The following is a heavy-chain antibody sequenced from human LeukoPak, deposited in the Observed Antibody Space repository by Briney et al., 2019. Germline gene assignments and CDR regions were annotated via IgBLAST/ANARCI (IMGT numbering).Heavy chain of an antibody. J-gene: IGHJ3*02. CDR3: AICLGVVVRDAFDI. V-gene: IGHV4-34*01. D-gene: IGHD3-22*01. CDR2: INHSGKT. CDR1: RRSFNVYY. Sequence: PSETLSLTCEMHRRSFNVYYLTFIRQSPGKGLEWIGEINHSGKTNYNPSLKSRVTISVDTCKNQVSLEVNSLTAADTAIYYCAICLGVVVRDAFDIWGQGTTVTVSS.